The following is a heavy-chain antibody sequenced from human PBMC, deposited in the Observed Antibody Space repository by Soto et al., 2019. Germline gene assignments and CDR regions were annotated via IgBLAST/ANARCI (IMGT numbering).Heavy chain of an antibody. J-gene: IGHJ6*02. V-gene: IGHV1-2*02. CDR2: INPNSGGT. D-gene: IGHD1-20*01. CDR3: ARDQQKYNPSFYHYYAMDL. Sequence: ASVKVSCKASGCIFTGYHMHWVRQAPGQGLEWMGWINPNSGGTKYAQKFQGRVTMTRDTSISTAYMELSSLRSDDTAVYYCARDQQKYNPSFYHYYAMDLWGQGTTVTVSS. CDR1: GCIFTGYH.